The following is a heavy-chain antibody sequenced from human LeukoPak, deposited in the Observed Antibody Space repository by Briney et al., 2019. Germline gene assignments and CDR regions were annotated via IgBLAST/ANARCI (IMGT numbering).Heavy chain of an antibody. Sequence: PSETLSLTCTVSGGSISSSYWSWIRQPPGKGLEWIGYIHYSGNKNYTPTLRNRLTMSVDTSKNQFSLKLSSVTAADTAVYYCVRGYYDSSGSSNTFDIWGQGTVVTVSS. V-gene: IGHV4-59*01. CDR1: GGSISSSY. CDR3: VRGYYDSSGSSNTFDI. J-gene: IGHJ3*02. CDR2: IHYSGNK. D-gene: IGHD3-22*01.